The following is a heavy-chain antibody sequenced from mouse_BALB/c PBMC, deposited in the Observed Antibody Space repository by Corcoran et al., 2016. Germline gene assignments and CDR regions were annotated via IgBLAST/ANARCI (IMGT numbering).Heavy chain of an antibody. J-gene: IGHJ1*01. CDR3: ARRELRLHWHFDV. CDR1: GYSFTGYY. Sequence: EVQLQQSGPELVKPGASVKISCKASGYSFTGYYMHWVKQSHVKSLEWIGRINPYNGATSYNQNFKDKASLTVDKSSSTAYMELHSLTSEDSAVYDCARRELRLHWHFDVWGAGTTVTVSS. CDR2: INPYNGAT. V-gene: IGHV1-26*01. D-gene: IGHD1-2*01.